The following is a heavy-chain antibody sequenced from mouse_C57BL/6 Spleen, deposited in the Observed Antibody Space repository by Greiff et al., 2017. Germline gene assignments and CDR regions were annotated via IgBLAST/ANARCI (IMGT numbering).Heavy chain of an antibody. Sequence: EVMLVESGGGLVKPGGSLKLSCAASGFTFSDYGMHWVRQAPEKGLEWVAYISSGSSTIYYADTVKGRFTISRDNAKNTRFLQMTSLRSEDTAMYYCAIITGTDAMDYWGQGASVTVSS. V-gene: IGHV5-17*01. D-gene: IGHD4-1*01. CDR1: GFTFSDYG. CDR3: AIITGTDAMDY. J-gene: IGHJ4*01. CDR2: ISSGSSTI.